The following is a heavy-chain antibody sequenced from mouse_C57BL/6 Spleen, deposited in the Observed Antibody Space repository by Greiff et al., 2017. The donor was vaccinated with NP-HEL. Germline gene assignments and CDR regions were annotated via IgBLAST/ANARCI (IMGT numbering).Heavy chain of an antibody. D-gene: IGHD3-2*01. J-gene: IGHJ4*01. CDR2: IYPGDGDT. Sequence: VQLQQSGAELVKPGASVKISCKASGYAFSSYWMNWVKQRPGKGLEWIGQIYPGDGDTNYNGKFKGKATLTADKSSSTAYMQLSSLTSEDSAVYFCARGHLRQSLYYYAMDYWGQGTSVTVSS. CDR3: ARGHLRQSLYYYAMDY. CDR1: GYAFSSYW. V-gene: IGHV1-80*01.